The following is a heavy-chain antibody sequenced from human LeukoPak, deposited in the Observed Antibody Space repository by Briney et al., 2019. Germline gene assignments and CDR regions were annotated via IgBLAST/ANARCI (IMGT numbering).Heavy chain of an antibody. V-gene: IGHV1-2*02. CDR3: ARTGIAAAGEIDY. CDR1: GYTFTGYY. CDR2: INPNSGGT. Sequence: GASVKVSCKASGYTFTGYYMHWVRQAPGQGLEWMGWINPNSGGTNYAQKFQGRVTMTRDTSISTAYMELSRLRSDDTAVYYCARTGIAAAGEIDYWGQGTLVTVSS. J-gene: IGHJ4*02. D-gene: IGHD6-13*01.